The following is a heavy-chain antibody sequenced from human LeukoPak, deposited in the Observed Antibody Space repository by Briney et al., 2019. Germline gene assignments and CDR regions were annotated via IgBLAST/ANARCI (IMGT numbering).Heavy chain of an antibody. J-gene: IGHJ3*02. V-gene: IGHV3-48*03. D-gene: IGHD3-10*01. CDR1: GFTFSSYE. CDR2: ISSSGSTI. CDR3: ARSLGATDGFDI. Sequence: GGSLRLSCAASGFTFSSYEMNWVRQAPGKGLEWVSYISSSGSTIYYADSVKGRFTISRDNAKNSLYLQMNSLRAEDTAVYYCARSLGATDGFDIWAKGQWSPSLQ.